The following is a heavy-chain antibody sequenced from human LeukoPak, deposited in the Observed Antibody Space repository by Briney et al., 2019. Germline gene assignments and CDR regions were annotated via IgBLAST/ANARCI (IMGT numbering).Heavy chain of an antibody. CDR3: ARLPFFSTLTPYWYFDL. Sequence: SETLSLTCTVSGGSISSSSYYWGWIRQPPGKGLEWIGSIYYSGSTYYNPSLKSRVTISVDTSKNQFSLKLSSVTAADTAVYYCARLPFFSTLTPYWYFDLWGRGTLVTVSS. D-gene: IGHD3/OR15-3a*01. CDR1: GGSISSSSYY. CDR2: IYYSGST. V-gene: IGHV4-39*01. J-gene: IGHJ2*01.